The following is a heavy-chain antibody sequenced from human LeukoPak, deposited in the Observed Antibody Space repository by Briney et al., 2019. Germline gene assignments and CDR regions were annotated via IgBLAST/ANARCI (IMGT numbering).Heavy chain of an antibody. V-gene: IGHV1-2*02. Sequence: ASVKVSCKVSGYTLTELSMHWVRQAPGQGLEWMWCINPNSGATNYAQKFQGRVTVTRDTSINTAYMELSRLRSDDTAVYYCAREPPRGRGSYYFDYWGQGTLVTVSS. J-gene: IGHJ4*02. CDR2: INPNSGAT. CDR1: GYTLTELS. D-gene: IGHD3-10*01. CDR3: AREPPRGRGSYYFDY.